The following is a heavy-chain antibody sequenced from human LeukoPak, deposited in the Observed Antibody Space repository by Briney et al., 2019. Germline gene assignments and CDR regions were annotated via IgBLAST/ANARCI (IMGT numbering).Heavy chain of an antibody. J-gene: IGHJ4*02. CDR3: AKDYRGSDPMFDY. CDR2: ISGSATGYMT. Sequence: GGSLRLSCAASGFTFNTYGMSWVRHSPGKGLEWVSAISGSATGYMTNYADSVKGRFTISRDNDKNTLYLQMSSLRVEDTAVYHCAKDYRGSDPMFDYWGQGTLVTVSS. V-gene: IGHV3-23*01. CDR1: GFTFNTYG. D-gene: IGHD3-10*01.